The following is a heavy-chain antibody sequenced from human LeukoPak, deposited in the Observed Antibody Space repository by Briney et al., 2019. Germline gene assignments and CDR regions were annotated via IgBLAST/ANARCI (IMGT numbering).Heavy chain of an antibody. Sequence: GGSLRLSCAASGFTFSSYAMSWVRQAPGKGLEWVSAMSGSGGSTYYADPVKGRFTISRDNSKITLYLQMNSLRAEDTAVYYCAKDLAPYYDSSGYPSYWGQGTLVTVSS. D-gene: IGHD3-22*01. CDR1: GFTFSSYA. V-gene: IGHV3-23*01. CDR3: AKDLAPYYDSSGYPSY. CDR2: MSGSGGST. J-gene: IGHJ4*02.